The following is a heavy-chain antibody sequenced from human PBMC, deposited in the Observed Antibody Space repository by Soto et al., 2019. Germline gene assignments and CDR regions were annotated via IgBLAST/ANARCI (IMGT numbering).Heavy chain of an antibody. CDR2: TYYRSKWYN. Sequence: TLSLTCAFSGDSVSSNSAAWNWLRQSPSRGLEWLGRTYYRSKWYNDYAVSVKSRITINPDTSKNQFSLQLNSVPPEDTAVYYCARLPSSGTGDFALWGRGTPVTVSS. CDR3: ARLPSSGTGDFAL. J-gene: IGHJ2*01. D-gene: IGHD6-19*01. V-gene: IGHV6-1*01. CDR1: GDSVSSNSAA.